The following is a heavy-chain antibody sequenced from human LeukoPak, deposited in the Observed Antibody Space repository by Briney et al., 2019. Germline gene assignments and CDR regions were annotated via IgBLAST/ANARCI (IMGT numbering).Heavy chain of an antibody. CDR2: LSYSGST. V-gene: IGHV4-39*01. CDR1: GGSISSSNSY. J-gene: IGHJ4*02. D-gene: IGHD2-21*01. CDR3: ARHIQGANVCDY. Sequence: SETLSLTCTVSGGSISSSNSYWGWIRQPPGKGLEWIGTLSYSGSTYYNPSLKSRITISVDTSMSQFSLRLSSVTAADTALYYCARHIQGANVCDYWGQGTLVTVPS.